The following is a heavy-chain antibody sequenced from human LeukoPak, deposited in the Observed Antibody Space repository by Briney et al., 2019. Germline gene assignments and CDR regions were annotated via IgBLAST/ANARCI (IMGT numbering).Heavy chain of an antibody. CDR1: GGSISSSSYY. D-gene: IGHD6-19*01. V-gene: IGHV4-39*01. CDR3: ARVSSGLDY. CDR2: IYYSGST. J-gene: IGHJ4*02. Sequence: SETLSLTCTVSGGSISSSSYYWGWIRQPPGKGLEWIGSIYYSGSTYYNPSLKSRVTISVDTSKNQFSLKLSSVTAADTAVYYCARVSSGLDYWGQGTLVTVSS.